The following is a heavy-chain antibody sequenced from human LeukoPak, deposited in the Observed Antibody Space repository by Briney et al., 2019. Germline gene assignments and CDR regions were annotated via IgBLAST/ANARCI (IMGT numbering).Heavy chain of an antibody. CDR2: IKQDGNEK. CDR1: GLTFSSHW. CDR3: ARVYSSSSGKNAFDV. V-gene: IGHV3-7*03. Sequence: GGSLRLSCAASGLTFSSHWMHWVRQAPGKGLEWVANIKQDGNEKYYVDSVKGRFTISRDNAKNSLYLQMNSLRVEDTAVYYCARVYSSSSGKNAFDVWGQGTMVTVSS. J-gene: IGHJ3*01. D-gene: IGHD6-6*01.